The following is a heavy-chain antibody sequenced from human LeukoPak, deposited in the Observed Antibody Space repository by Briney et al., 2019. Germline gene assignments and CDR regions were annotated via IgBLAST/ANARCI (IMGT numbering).Heavy chain of an antibody. D-gene: IGHD4-11*01. CDR2: INHSGST. V-gene: IGHV4-34*01. CDR3: ARGGTENSNNWFDP. CDR1: GGSFSGYY. J-gene: IGHJ5*02. Sequence: KPLETLSLTCAVYGGSFSGYYWSWIRQPPGKGLEWIGEINHSGSTDYNPSLKSRVTISVDTSNNQFSLKLSSVTAADTAVYYCARGGTENSNNWFDPWGQGTQVTVSS.